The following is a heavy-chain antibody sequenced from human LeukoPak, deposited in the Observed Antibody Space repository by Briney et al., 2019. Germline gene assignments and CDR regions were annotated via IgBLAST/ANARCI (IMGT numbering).Heavy chain of an antibody. CDR2: MNPNSGNT. V-gene: IGHV1-8*02. J-gene: IGHJ3*02. D-gene: IGHD6-19*01. CDR1: GGTFSSYA. Sequence: ASVKVSWKASGGTFSSYAISWVRQAPGHGLEWMGWMNPNSGNTGYAQRFQGRLTMTRNTSISTAYMELSSLRSEDTAVYYCTRGSSGWPYQDAFDIWGQGTMVTVSS. CDR3: TRGSSGWPYQDAFDI.